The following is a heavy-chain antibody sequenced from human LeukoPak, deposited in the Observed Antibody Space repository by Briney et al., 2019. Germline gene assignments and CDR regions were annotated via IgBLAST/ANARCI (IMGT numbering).Heavy chain of an antibody. J-gene: IGHJ3*02. Sequence: ASVKVSCKASRGTFSSYAISWVRQAPGQGLEWMGLINPSGTTTNYAQKFRGRVTMTRDMSTSTVYMELSSLRSEDTAVYYCARDRSWDGAFDIWGQGTMVTVSS. CDR2: INPSGTTT. CDR1: RGTFSSYA. CDR3: ARDRSWDGAFDI. D-gene: IGHD2-15*01. V-gene: IGHV1-46*01.